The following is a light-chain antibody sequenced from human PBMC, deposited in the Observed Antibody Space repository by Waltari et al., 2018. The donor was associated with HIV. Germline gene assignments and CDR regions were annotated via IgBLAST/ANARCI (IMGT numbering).Light chain of an antibody. CDR3: QTWGTGIRV. CDR2: LNSDGSH. J-gene: IGLJ3*02. Sequence: QVVLTQSPSASAYLGASVKLTCPLSRGHSNYAMPWHQLQPGKGPRDLMKLNSDGSHTKGDGIPDRFSGSSSGAERYLTISSLQSEDEADYYCQTWGTGIRVFGGGTKLTVL. V-gene: IGLV4-69*01. CDR1: RGHSNYA.